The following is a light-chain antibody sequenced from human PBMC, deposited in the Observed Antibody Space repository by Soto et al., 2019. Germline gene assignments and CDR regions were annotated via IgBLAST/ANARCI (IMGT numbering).Light chain of an antibody. CDR1: SSDVGSYNL. J-gene: IGLJ1*01. Sequence: QSALTQPASVSGSPGQSITISCTGTSSDVGSYNLVSWYQQHPGKAPKLMIYEGSKRPSGVSNRFSGSKSGNTASLTISGLQDEDEADYYCCSYAGSSTYYVFGTGTQLTVL. CDR2: EGS. CDR3: CSYAGSSTYYV. V-gene: IGLV2-23*01.